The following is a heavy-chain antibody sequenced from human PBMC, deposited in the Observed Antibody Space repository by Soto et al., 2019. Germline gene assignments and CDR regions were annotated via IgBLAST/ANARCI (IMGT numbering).Heavy chain of an antibody. J-gene: IGHJ4*02. CDR2: VGPGGDDT. CDR3: ARGSAF. CDR1: GFAFSDYA. V-gene: IGHV3-23*01. Sequence: VELLESGGGLVQPGGSLRLSCVASGFAFSDYAMNWVRQSPGRGLEWVSGVGPGGDDTYYADSVRGRFTVSSDNAKNTLYLEMRTLTVAYTATYFCARGSAFWGEGTLVTVSS. D-gene: IGHD2-15*01.